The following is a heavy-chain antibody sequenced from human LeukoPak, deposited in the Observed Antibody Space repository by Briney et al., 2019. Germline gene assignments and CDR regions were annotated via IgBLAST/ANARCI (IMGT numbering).Heavy chain of an antibody. J-gene: IGHJ4*02. CDR2: IYHSGMT. Sequence: PSETLSLTCAVSGGSISSPNWWSWVRQPPGKGLEWIGEIYHSGMTNYKTSLKSRVTISVDESKNQFSLKLSSVTAADTAVYYCARDLVENSRGHDFWGRGILVIVSS. V-gene: IGHV4-4*02. CDR1: GGSISSPNW. CDR3: ARDLVENSRGHDF. D-gene: IGHD2-15*01.